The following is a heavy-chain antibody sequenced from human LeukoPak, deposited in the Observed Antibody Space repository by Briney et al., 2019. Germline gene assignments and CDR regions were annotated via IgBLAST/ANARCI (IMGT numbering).Heavy chain of an antibody. CDR3: ARDKTTGFKNDFDS. CDR1: GFTVSSYW. D-gene: IGHD5-24*01. Sequence: GGSLRLSCAASGFTVSSYWMHWVRQVPGKGLEWLSFIGGRGSTVYYADSVKGRFTISRDNAKRSLYLQMNSLRVEDTALYYCARDKTTGFKNDFDSWGQGTLVTVSP. CDR2: IGGRGSTV. J-gene: IGHJ4*02. V-gene: IGHV3-48*04.